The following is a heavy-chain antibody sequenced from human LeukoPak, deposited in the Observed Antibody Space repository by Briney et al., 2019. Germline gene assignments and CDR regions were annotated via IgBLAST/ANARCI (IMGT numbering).Heavy chain of an antibody. CDR2: VWYDGIKN. V-gene: IGHV3-33*06. D-gene: IGHD1-1*01. CDR1: GFTFSSHN. J-gene: IGHJ4*02. CDR3: AKDRSDTWSFDY. Sequence: PGGSLRLSCAASGFTFSSHNMHWVRQAPGKGLEWVAVVWYDGIKNVFADSVKGRFTLSRDNSNNTLFLQMNSLRVEDTAVYYCAKDRSDTWSFDYWGQGTLVTVSS.